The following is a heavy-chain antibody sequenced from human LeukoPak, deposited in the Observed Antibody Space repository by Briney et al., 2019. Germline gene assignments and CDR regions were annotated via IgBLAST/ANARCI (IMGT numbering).Heavy chain of an antibody. J-gene: IGHJ6*03. D-gene: IGHD3-10*01. CDR3: ARVFDSGSQAYFYYMDV. V-gene: IGHV4-61*09. CDR1: GVSINSGRYY. Sequence: SETLSLTCTVSGVSINSGRYYWSWIRQPAGRGLEWIGHISTSGRTSYSPSLKSRVTMSVDTSKNQFSLKVSSVTAADTAVYYCARVFDSGSQAYFYYMDVWGKGTTVTISS. CDR2: ISTSGRT.